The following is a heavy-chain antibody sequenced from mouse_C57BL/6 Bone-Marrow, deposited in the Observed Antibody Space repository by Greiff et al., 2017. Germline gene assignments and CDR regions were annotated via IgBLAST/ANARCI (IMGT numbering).Heavy chain of an antibody. V-gene: IGHV2-9-1*01. CDR3: ARIYYGNYLYYAMDY. J-gene: IGHJ4*01. CDR1: GFSLTSYA. D-gene: IGHD2-1*01. Sequence: QVQLQQSGPGLVAPSQSLSITCTVSGFSLTSYAISWVRQPPGKGLEWLGVIWTGGGTNYNSALKSRLSISKDNSKSQVFLKMNSLQTDDTARDYWARIYYGNYLYYAMDYWGQGTSVTVSS. CDR2: IWTGGGT.